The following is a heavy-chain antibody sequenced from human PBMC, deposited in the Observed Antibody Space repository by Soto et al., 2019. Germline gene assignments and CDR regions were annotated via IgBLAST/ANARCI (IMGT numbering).Heavy chain of an antibody. J-gene: IGHJ5*02. CDR1: GYNFRHYY. D-gene: IGHD6-19*01. V-gene: IGHV5-51*01. CDR2: IYPGDSDT. Sequence: GESLKISCQGSGYNFRHYYIAWVRQMPGRGLEWVGLIYPGDSDTRYNPSVQGQVTISVDRSTDTAYLQWNRLKASDSGTYYCARPFDTSGWYDHWGQGTLVTVSS. CDR3: ARPFDTSGWYDH.